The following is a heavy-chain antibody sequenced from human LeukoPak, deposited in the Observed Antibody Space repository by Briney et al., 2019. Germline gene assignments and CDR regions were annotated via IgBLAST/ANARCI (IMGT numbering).Heavy chain of an antibody. CDR3: ARGIAVAGRDRFDY. D-gene: IGHD6-19*01. CDR2: IYYSGST. Sequence: SETLSLTCTVSGGPISSYYWSWIRQPPGKGLEWIGYIYYSGSTNYNPSLKSRVTISVDTSKNQFSLKLSSVTAADTAVYYCARGIAVAGRDRFDYWGQGTLVTVSS. CDR1: GGPISSYY. V-gene: IGHV4-59*01. J-gene: IGHJ4*02.